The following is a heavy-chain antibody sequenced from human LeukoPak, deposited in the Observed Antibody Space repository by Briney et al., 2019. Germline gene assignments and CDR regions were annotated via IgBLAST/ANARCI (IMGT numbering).Heavy chain of an antibody. Sequence: GGSLRLSCVASGFTFSGYDMNWVRQAPGKGLEWVALISYDGSNTYYADSVRGRFTISRDDSKSTLYLQMNSLRAEDTAVYYCARPGYSSSWFGSFDYWGQGTLVTVSS. J-gene: IGHJ4*02. V-gene: IGHV3-30-3*01. CDR1: GFTFSGYD. CDR2: ISYDGSNT. CDR3: ARPGYSSSWFGSFDY. D-gene: IGHD6-13*01.